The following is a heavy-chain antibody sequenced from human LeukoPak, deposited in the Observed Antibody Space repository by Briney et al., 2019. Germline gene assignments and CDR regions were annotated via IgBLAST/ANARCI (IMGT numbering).Heavy chain of an antibody. Sequence: ASVKVSCKASGYTFTSYDINWVRQATGQGLEWMGWMNPNSGNTGYAQKFQGRVTMTRNTSISTAYMELSSLRSEDTAVYYCARVELGSSWSSAEYFQHWGQGTLVTVSS. CDR1: GYTFTSYD. J-gene: IGHJ1*01. V-gene: IGHV1-8*01. CDR3: ARVELGSSWSSAEYFQH. CDR2: MNPNSGNT. D-gene: IGHD6-13*01.